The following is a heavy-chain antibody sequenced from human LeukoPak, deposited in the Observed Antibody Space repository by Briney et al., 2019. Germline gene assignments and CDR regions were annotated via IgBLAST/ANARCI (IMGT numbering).Heavy chain of an antibody. V-gene: IGHV3-21*04. CDR1: GFTFSSYS. CDR3: TKGTLTTGYSS. CDR2: ISSSSSYI. Sequence: PGGSLRLSCAASGFTFSSYSMNWVRQAPGKGLEWVSSISSSSSYIYYADSVKGRFTISRDNSKNTLYLQMNSLRAEDTAVYYCTKGTLTTGYSSWGQGTLVTVSS. J-gene: IGHJ5*02. D-gene: IGHD5-24*01.